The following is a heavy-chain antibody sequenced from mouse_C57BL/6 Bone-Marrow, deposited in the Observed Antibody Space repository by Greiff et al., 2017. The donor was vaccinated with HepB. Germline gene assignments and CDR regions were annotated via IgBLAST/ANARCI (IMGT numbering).Heavy chain of an antibody. V-gene: IGHV1-26*01. J-gene: IGHJ3*01. D-gene: IGHD2-5*01. CDR2: INPNNGGT. CDR3: ARSLCYSKGFAY. CDR1: GYTFTDYY. Sequence: VQLQQSGPELVKPGASVKISCKASGYTFTDYYMNWVKQSHGKSLEWIGDINPNNGGTSYNQKFKGKATLTVDKSSSTAYMELRSLTSEDSAVYYCARSLCYSKGFAYWGQGTLVTVSA.